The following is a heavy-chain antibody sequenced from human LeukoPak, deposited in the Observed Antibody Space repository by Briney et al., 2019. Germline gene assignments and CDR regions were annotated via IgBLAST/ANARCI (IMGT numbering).Heavy chain of an antibody. V-gene: IGHV3-21*01. D-gene: IGHD6-19*01. CDR1: GFTVSTYY. CDR3: ASQTPRRLPIAVADYFDY. CDR2: ISSSGSYI. J-gene: IGHJ4*02. Sequence: GGSLRLSCAASGFTVSTYYMSWVRQAPGKGLEWVSFISSSGSYIYYADSVKGRFTISRDNAKNSLYLQMNSLRAEDTAVYYCASQTPRRLPIAVADYFDYWGQGTLVTVSS.